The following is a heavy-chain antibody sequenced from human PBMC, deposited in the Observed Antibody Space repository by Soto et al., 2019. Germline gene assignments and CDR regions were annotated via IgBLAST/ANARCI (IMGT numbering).Heavy chain of an antibody. D-gene: IGHD3-22*01. CDR1: GGSISSYY. Sequence: SETLSLTCTVSGGSISSYYWSWIRQPPGKGLEWIGYIYYSGSTNYNPSLKSRVTISVDTSKNQFSLELSSVTAADTAVYYCASGDYYYDSSGYYPDAFDIWGQGTMVTVSS. CDR3: ASGDYYYDSSGYYPDAFDI. J-gene: IGHJ3*02. CDR2: IYYSGST. V-gene: IGHV4-59*01.